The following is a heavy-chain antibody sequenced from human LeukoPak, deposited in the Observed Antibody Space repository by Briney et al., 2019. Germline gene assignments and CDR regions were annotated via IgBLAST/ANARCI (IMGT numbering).Heavy chain of an antibody. V-gene: IGHV1-2*02. CDR3: ARGSWYVHWFDP. Sequence: GSVQVSCKASGYTFTGYYMHWVRQAPGQGLEWMGWINPNSGGTNYAQKFQGRVTMTRDTSISTAYMELSRLRSDDTAVYYCARGSWYVHWFDPWGQGTLVTVSS. CDR2: INPNSGGT. J-gene: IGHJ5*02. D-gene: IGHD6-13*01. CDR1: GYTFTGYY.